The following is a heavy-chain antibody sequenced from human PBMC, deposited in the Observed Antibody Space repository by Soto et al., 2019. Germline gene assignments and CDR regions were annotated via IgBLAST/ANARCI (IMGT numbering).Heavy chain of an antibody. D-gene: IGHD2-2*01. Sequence: GSLRLSCVASGFSFSKYGMHWVRQAPGKGLEWVAFVSSDGNNKYYADSVKGRFTISRDNSKNTVYLQVDSLRLDDTAIYYCAKDRVIQLLPIWPDPWGQGTLVTVSS. V-gene: IGHV3-30*18. CDR3: AKDRVIQLLPIWPDP. CDR2: VSSDGNNK. J-gene: IGHJ5*02. CDR1: GFSFSKYG.